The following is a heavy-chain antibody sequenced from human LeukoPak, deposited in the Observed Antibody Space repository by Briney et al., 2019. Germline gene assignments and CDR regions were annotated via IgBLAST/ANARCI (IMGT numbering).Heavy chain of an antibody. V-gene: IGHV4-4*07. CDR2: IYTSGST. CDR1: GGSISSSY. J-gene: IGHJ1*01. CDR3: ARSATTNYYDSSGQH. D-gene: IGHD3-22*01. Sequence: SETLSLTCTVSGGSISSSYWSWIRQPAGKGLEWIGRIYTSGSTNYNPSLKSRVTISVDTSKNQFSLKLSSVTAADTAVYYCARSATTNYYDSSGQHWGQGTLVTVSS.